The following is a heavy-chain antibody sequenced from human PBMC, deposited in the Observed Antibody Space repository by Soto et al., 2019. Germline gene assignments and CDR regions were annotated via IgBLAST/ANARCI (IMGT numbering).Heavy chain of an antibody. CDR3: ARDPGAARGFDP. CDR2: MNTYNGGT. V-gene: IGHV1-18*01. CDR1: GYVFTIYG. Sequence: QVQLVQSGAEVKKPGASVKVSCKASGYVFTIYGISWVRQAPGQGLEWMGWMNTYNGGTNYAPTVQGRVTMTTDTSTSTGYRELRSLRSDDTAVYYCARDPGAARGFDPWGQGTLVTVSS. J-gene: IGHJ5*02. D-gene: IGHD3-10*01.